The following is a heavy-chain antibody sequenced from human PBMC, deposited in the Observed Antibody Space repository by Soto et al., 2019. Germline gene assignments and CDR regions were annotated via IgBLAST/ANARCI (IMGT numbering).Heavy chain of an antibody. D-gene: IGHD1-26*01. CDR2: IIPIFGTA. V-gene: IGHV1-69*13. CDR1: GGTFSSYA. J-gene: IGHJ6*02. Sequence: APVKVSCKASGGTFSSYAISWVRQAPGQGLEWMGGIIPIFGTANYAQKFQGRVTITADESTSTAYMELSSLRSEDTAVYYCAREPASGSSPYYYYYGMDVWGQGTTVTVSS. CDR3: AREPASGSSPYYYYYGMDV.